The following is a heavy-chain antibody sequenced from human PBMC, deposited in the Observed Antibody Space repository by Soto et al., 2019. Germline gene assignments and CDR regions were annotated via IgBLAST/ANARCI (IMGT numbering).Heavy chain of an antibody. Sequence: GASVKVSFKASGYTFTGYYMHWVRQAPGQGLEWMGWINPNSGGTNYAQKFQGWVTMTRDTSISTAYMELSRLRSDDTAVYYCARGKSLGYCSSTSCEGSYGTDYGMDVWGQGTTVTVSS. CDR1: GYTFTGYY. J-gene: IGHJ6*02. D-gene: IGHD2-2*01. V-gene: IGHV1-2*04. CDR2: INPNSGGT. CDR3: ARGKSLGYCSSTSCEGSYGTDYGMDV.